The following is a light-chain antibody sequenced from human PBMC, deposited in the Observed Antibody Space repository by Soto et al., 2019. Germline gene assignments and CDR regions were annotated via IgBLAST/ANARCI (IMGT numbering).Light chain of an antibody. J-gene: IGLJ2*01. CDR3: QSYDSSLSGVV. CDR1: SYNIGAGYD. Sequence: QSVLTQPPSVSAAPGQRVTISCTGSSYNIGAGYDVHWYQQLPGTAPKLLIYGNSTRPSGVPDRFSGSKSGTSASLAITGLQAEDEADYYCQSYDSSLSGVVFGGGTKLTVL. CDR2: GNS. V-gene: IGLV1-40*01.